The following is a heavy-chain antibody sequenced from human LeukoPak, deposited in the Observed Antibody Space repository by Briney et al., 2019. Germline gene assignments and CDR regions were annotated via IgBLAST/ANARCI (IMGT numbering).Heavy chain of an antibody. CDR1: GGSISSSSYY. Sequence: SETLSLTCTVSGGSISSSSYYWGWIRQPPGKGLEWIGSIYYSGSTYYNPSLKSRVTMSVDTSKNQFSLKLSSVTAADTAVYYCARRKNLVGATDYWGQGTLVTVSS. CDR2: IYYSGST. D-gene: IGHD1-26*01. J-gene: IGHJ4*02. CDR3: ARRKNLVGATDY. V-gene: IGHV4-39*01.